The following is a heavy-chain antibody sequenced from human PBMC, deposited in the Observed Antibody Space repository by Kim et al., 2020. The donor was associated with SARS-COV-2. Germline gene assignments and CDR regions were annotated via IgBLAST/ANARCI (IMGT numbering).Heavy chain of an antibody. CDR3: TRAASYITGWYLY. CDR2: IRSKAYGGTT. J-gene: IGHJ4*02. CDR1: GFTFGGYA. V-gene: IGHV3-49*03. D-gene: IGHD6-19*01. Sequence: GGSLRLSCTASGFTFGGYAMRWFRQAPGKGLEWVGFIRSKAYGGTTEYAASVKGRFTISRDDSKSIAYLQMSRLKTEDTALYYCTRAASYITGWYLYWGQGTLVTVSS.